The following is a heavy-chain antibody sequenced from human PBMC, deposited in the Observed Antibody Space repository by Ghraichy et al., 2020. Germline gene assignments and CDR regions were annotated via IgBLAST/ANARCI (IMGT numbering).Heavy chain of an antibody. CDR2: IKSKTDGGTT. J-gene: IGHJ4*02. CDR1: GFTFSNAW. D-gene: IGHD2-15*01. V-gene: IGHV3-15*01. CDR3: TTFLICSGGSCYYFGDY. Sequence: GGSLRLSCAASGFTFSNAWMSWVRQAPGKGLEWVGRIKSKTDGGTTDYAAPVKGRFTISRDDSKNTLYLQMNSLKTEDTAVYYCTTFLICSGGSCYYFGDYWGQGTLVTVSS.